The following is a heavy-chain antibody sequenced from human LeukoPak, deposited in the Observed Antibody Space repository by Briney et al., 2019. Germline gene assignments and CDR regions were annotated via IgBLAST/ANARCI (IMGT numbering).Heavy chain of an antibody. D-gene: IGHD3-22*01. CDR3: AKLSSGFYYSAFEM. V-gene: IGHV5-51*01. CDR1: GYSFTSYW. CDR2: IFPGDSDT. Sequence: ESLKISCKGSGYSFTSYWIGWVRQMPGKGLEWMGIIFPGDSDTRYSPSFQGQVTISADKSIFTAYLQWSGLKASDTAMYYCAKLSSGFYYSAFEMWGQGTMVTVSS. J-gene: IGHJ3*02.